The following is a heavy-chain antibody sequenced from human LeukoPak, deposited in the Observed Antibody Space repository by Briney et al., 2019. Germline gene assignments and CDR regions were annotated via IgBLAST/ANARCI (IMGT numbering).Heavy chain of an antibody. CDR3: ARDLDSN. CDR2: ISGGGGTT. J-gene: IGHJ4*02. Sequence: GGSLRLSCAASGFTFSSYAMNWVRQAPGKGLEWVSAISGGGGTTYYADSVKGRFTISRDNAKDSLYLQMNSLRAEDTAVYYCARDLDSNWGQGTLVTVSS. CDR1: GFTFSSYA. D-gene: IGHD2-2*03. V-gene: IGHV3-23*01.